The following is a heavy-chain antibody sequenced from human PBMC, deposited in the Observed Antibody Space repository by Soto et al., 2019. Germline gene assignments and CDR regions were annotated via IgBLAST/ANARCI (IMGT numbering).Heavy chain of an antibody. V-gene: IGHV3-11*05. J-gene: IGHJ4*02. Sequence: QVQLVESGGGLVKPGGSLRLSCAVSGFTFSDYYMTWIRQAPGKGLEWVSYISSRTSHTNYADSVKGRSTISRDNAKNSLLRQMNSLRAEDTAVYYCARGRGAAADYFDFWGQGTLVTVSS. CDR2: ISSRTSHT. CDR1: GFTFSDYY. CDR3: ARGRGAAADYFDF. D-gene: IGHD6-13*01.